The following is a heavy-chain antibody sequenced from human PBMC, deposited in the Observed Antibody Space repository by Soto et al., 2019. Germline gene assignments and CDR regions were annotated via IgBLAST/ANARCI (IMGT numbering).Heavy chain of an antibody. CDR2: ISHSGST. Sequence: SGTLSLTCAVFGGSFSDYYWNWVRQSPGKGLEWIGEISHSGSTNSNPSLKSRVTMSVDTSKNQFSLKVSSVTAADTAVYYCARGGPKTSYYFALWGQGTLVTVSS. CDR3: ARGGPKTSYYFAL. CDR1: GGSFSDYY. D-gene: IGHD2-2*01. V-gene: IGHV4-34*01. J-gene: IGHJ4*02.